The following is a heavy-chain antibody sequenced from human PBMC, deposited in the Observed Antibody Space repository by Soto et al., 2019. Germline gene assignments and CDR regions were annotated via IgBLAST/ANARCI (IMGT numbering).Heavy chain of an antibody. D-gene: IGHD3-10*01. CDR2: GYYSGST. V-gene: IGHV4-59*11. CDR1: GTSMSGHF. Sequence: SETLSLTCTVSGTSMSGHFWSWMRQPPGKGLEWIGYGYYSGSTLYNPSLKSRVTISLDTSKNHFSLRLNSVTSADTAVYYCARGVYLSLVRTGWFDPWGQGTLVTISS. CDR3: ARGVYLSLVRTGWFDP. J-gene: IGHJ5*02.